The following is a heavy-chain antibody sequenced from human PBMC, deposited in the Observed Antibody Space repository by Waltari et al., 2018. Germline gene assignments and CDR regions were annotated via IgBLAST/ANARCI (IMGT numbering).Heavy chain of an antibody. CDR2: IYYSGST. V-gene: IGHV4-59*01. CDR1: GGSISSYY. Sequence: QVQLQASGPGLVKPSETLSLTCTVSGGSISSYYWSWIRQPPGKGLEWIGYIYYSGSTNYNPARKSRVTISVDTSKNQFALKLSSVTAADTAVYYCARGGSRTYYYYYYMDVWGKGTTVTVSS. CDR3: ARGGSRTYYYYYYMDV. J-gene: IGHJ6*03.